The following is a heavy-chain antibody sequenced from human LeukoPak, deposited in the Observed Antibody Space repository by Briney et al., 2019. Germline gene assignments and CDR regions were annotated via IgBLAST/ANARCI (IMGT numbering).Heavy chain of an antibody. CDR3: ARRYSYGSFDY. Sequence: FXXXSTYMSWVRRAPGKGLEWVSVIYSGGGTYYADSVKGRFTISRDNSKNMLYLQMNSLRAEDTAVYYCARRYSYGSFDYWGQGTLVTVSS. CDR2: IYSGGGT. V-gene: IGHV3-53*01. CDR1: FXXXSTY. J-gene: IGHJ4*02. D-gene: IGHD5-18*01.